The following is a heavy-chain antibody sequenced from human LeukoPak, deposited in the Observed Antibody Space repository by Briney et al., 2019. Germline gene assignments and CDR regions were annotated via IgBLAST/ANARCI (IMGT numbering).Heavy chain of an antibody. CDR2: FDPEDGET. J-gene: IGHJ4*02. Sequence: ASVKVSCKVSGYTLTELSMHWVRQAPGKGLEWMGGFDPEDGETIYAQKFQGRVTTTEDTSTDTAYMELSSLRSEDTAVYYCATRAATLMFKYWGQGTLVTVSS. CDR1: GYTLTELS. CDR3: ATRAATLMFKY. D-gene: IGHD3-10*02. V-gene: IGHV1-24*01.